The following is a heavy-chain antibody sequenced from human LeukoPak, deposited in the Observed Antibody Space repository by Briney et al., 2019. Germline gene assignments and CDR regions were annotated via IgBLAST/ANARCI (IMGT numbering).Heavy chain of an antibody. V-gene: IGHV3-23*01. Sequence: PGGSLRLSCAASGFTFSSYAMSWVRQASGKGLEWVSAISGSGGSTYYADSVKGRFTISRDNSKNTLYLQMNSLRAEDTAVYYCAKDQVSRTIFGVVTDYWGQGTLVTVSS. CDR1: GFTFSSYA. CDR3: AKDQVSRTIFGVVTDY. J-gene: IGHJ4*02. CDR2: ISGSGGST. D-gene: IGHD3-3*01.